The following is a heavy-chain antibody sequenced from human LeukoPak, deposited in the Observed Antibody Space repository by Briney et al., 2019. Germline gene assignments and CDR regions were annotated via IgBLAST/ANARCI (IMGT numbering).Heavy chain of an antibody. D-gene: IGHD1-1*01. CDR2: INPSGGST. J-gene: IGHJ4*02. CDR3: TTFDY. Sequence: ASVKVSCKASGYTFTSYYMHWVRQAPGQGLEWMGIINPSGGSTNYAQKFQGRVTMTRDMSMSTVYMELSRLRSEDTAVFYCTTFDYWGQGTLVTVSS. V-gene: IGHV1-46*01. CDR1: GYTFTSYY.